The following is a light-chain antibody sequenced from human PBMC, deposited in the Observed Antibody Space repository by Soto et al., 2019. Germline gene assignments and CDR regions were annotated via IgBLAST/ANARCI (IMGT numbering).Light chain of an antibody. CDR1: QSVGSN. V-gene: IGKV3-15*01. J-gene: IGKJ1*01. CDR3: QQYDNWPWGT. Sequence: ETVMTQSPDTLTVSPGERVTLSCRAGQSVGSNLAWFQQKPGQAPRLLIYDASTRATGITARFSGSGSGTEFTLTISSLQSEDFAVYYCQQYDNWPWGTFGQGTKVEIK. CDR2: DAS.